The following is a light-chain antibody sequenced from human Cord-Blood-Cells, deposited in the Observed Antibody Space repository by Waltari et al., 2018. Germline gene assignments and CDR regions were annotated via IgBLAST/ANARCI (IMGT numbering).Light chain of an antibody. J-gene: IGLJ3*02. CDR2: DVN. Sequence: QSALTHHAHVSGSPGQSMPISRTRTSTDVGRYNYVTWYQQHTGKAPHLMIYDVNKRPSGVSKRFYGHKTGNTASLTISGLQAEDEADYYCSSYTSSCTWVFGGGTKLTVL. CDR3: SSYTSSCTWV. CDR1: STDVGRYNY. V-gene: IGLV2-14*01.